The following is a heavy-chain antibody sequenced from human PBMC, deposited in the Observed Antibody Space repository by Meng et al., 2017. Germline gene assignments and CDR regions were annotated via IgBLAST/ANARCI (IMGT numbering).Heavy chain of an antibody. D-gene: IGHD3-10*01. CDR3: AREGVIYWYFDL. CDR2: IKQDGSEK. J-gene: IGHJ2*01. CDR1: GFTFSSYW. V-gene: IGHV3-7*01. Sequence: GQRVGGGGGLVQPGGSLRLSCGASGFTFSSYWMSWVRQAPGKGLEWVANIKQDGSEKYYVDSVKGRFTISRDNAKNSLYLQMNSLRAEDTAVYYCAREGVIYWYFDLWGRGTLVTVSS.